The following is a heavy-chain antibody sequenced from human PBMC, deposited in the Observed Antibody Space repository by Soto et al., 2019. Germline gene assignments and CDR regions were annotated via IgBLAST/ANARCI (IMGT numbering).Heavy chain of an antibody. J-gene: IGHJ4*02. V-gene: IGHV4-39*01. CDR3: GRVMIGTSRHTDSDY. CDR2: IDYNGVT. CDR1: GASISSRDYY. D-gene: IGHD2-2*01. Sequence: SETLSLTCSVSGASISSRDYYWGWIRQAPGKGLEWIGHIDYNGVTYYNPSLKSRVTVSKDTSKNQFSLKVASVTAADTAIYYCGRVMIGTSRHTDSDYWGQGTQVTVSS.